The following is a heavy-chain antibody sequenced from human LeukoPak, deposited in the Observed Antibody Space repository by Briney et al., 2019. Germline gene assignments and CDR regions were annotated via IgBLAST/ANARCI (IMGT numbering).Heavy chain of an antibody. CDR1: GYTFTSYY. CDR3: ARAYTSSHDAFDI. CDR2: LNPSGTST. V-gene: IGHV1-46*01. Sequence: ASVKVSCKASGYTFTSYYMHWVRQAPGQGLEWMGMLNPSGTSTRYAQKFQGRVTMTRDTSTSTVYMELSSLRSEDTAFYYCARAYTSSHDAFDIWGQGTLVTVSS. D-gene: IGHD6-13*01. J-gene: IGHJ3*02.